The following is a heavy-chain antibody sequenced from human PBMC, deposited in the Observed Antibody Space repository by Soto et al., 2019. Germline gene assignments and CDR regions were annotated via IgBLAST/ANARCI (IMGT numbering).Heavy chain of an antibody. Sequence: SETLSLTCDVHVGSFSGYSWSWIRQPPGKGLEWIGDIEHSGSTNYNSSLRSRVTISLDTSKNHFSLKLNSVTAADTAVYYCARVGANHSDYWGQGTLVTVSS. CDR3: ARVGANHSDY. CDR1: VGSFSGYS. V-gene: IGHV4-34*01. D-gene: IGHD1-26*01. CDR2: IEHSGST. J-gene: IGHJ4*02.